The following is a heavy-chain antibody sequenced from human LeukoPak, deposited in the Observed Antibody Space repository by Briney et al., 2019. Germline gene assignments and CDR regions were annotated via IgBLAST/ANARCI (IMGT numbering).Heavy chain of an antibody. D-gene: IGHD2-21*01. V-gene: IGHV3-23*01. CDR3: ASFRDTDN. CDR2: IFGNGVKT. CDR1: GFTFSGHS. J-gene: IGHJ3*01. Sequence: GGSLRLSCAASGFTFSGHSMTWVRQTPGKGLEWVSVIFGNGVKTYYADSLKGRFTISRDNSKSTLYLQMYSLRADDTAVYYCASFRDTDNWGRGTMVTVSS.